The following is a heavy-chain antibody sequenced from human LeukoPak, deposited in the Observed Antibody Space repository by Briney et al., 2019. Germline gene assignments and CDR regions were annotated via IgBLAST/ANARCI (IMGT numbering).Heavy chain of an antibody. J-gene: IGHJ1*01. Sequence: GGSLRLSCAASGFTFSGYWMSWVRQAPGKGPEWVANINQDGSEKYYVDSVKGRFTISRDNAKNSLFLQMGSLRVEDTAVYYCARESTAGYNSSWYGFRNWGQGTLVSVSS. D-gene: IGHD6-13*01. CDR2: INQDGSEK. CDR3: ARESTAGYNSSWYGFRN. V-gene: IGHV3-7*01. CDR1: GFTFSGYW.